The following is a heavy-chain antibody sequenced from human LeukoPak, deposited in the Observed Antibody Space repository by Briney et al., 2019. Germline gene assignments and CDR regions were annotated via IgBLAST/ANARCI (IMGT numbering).Heavy chain of an antibody. CDR1: GFTFSDYW. J-gene: IGHJ4*02. Sequence: GGSLRLSCAASGFTFSDYWMHWVRQAPGKGLVWVSRINPDGSSASYADSVKGRFTISRDNAKKSLYLQMSSLRAEDTAVYYCARRNNFDYWGQGTLVTVSS. D-gene: IGHD2/OR15-2a*01. CDR2: INPDGSSA. V-gene: IGHV3-74*01. CDR3: ARRNNFDY.